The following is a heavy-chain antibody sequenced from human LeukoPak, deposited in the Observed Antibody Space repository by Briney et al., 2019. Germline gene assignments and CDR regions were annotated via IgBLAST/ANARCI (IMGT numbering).Heavy chain of an antibody. CDR3: ARRGRSSGWSNWYFDL. CDR1: GGSISSYY. Sequence: SETLSLTCTVSGGSISSYYWSWIRQPPGKGLEWIGYIYYSGSTNYNPSLKSRVTISVDTSKNQFSLKLSSVTAADTAVYYCARRGRSSGWSNWYFDLWGRGTLVTVSS. J-gene: IGHJ2*01. D-gene: IGHD6-19*01. CDR2: IYYSGST. V-gene: IGHV4-59*08.